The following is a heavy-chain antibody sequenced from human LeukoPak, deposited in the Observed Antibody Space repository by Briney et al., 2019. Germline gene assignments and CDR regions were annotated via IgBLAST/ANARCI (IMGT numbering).Heavy chain of an antibody. D-gene: IGHD1-26*01. J-gene: IGHJ3*02. CDR1: GFTFSSNY. V-gene: IGHV3-66*01. CDR2: IYSGGTT. CDR3: ARGGYSGFYWHAFDI. Sequence: GGSLRLSCAASGFTFSSNYMTWVSQAPGKGLEYVSVIYSGGTTSYADSVKGRFTISRDISKNTLYLQMNSLRAEDTAVYFCARGGYSGFYWHAFDIWGQGTMVTVSS.